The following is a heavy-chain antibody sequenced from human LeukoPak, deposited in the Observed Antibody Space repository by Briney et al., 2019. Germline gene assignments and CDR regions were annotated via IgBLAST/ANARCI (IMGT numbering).Heavy chain of an antibody. Sequence: ASVKVSCKASGYIFVDYGISWVRQAPGQGLEWMGWISAYNGNTNYAQKLQGRVTMTTDTSTSTAYMELRSLRSDDTAVYYCARDDTAMGPFDYWGQGTLVTVSS. CDR2: ISAYNGNT. V-gene: IGHV1-18*01. D-gene: IGHD5-18*01. CDR3: ARDDTAMGPFDY. J-gene: IGHJ4*02. CDR1: GYIFVDYG.